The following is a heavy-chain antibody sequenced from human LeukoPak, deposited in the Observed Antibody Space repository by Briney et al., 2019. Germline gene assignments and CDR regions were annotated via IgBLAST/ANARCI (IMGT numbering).Heavy chain of an antibody. Sequence: PSETLSLTCTVSGDSISSRNDYWGWIRQPPGKGPEWIGRIYTSGSTNYNPSLKSRVTMSVDTSKNQFSLKLSSVTAADTAVYYCARFSGGYYYMDVWGKGTTVTISS. CDR2: IYTSGST. CDR1: GDSISSRNDY. CDR3: ARFSGGYYYMDV. D-gene: IGHD1-14*01. V-gene: IGHV4-39*07. J-gene: IGHJ6*03.